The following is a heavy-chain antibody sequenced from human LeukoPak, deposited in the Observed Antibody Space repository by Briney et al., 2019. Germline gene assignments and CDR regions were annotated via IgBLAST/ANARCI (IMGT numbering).Heavy chain of an antibody. J-gene: IGHJ6*02. Sequence: GGSLRLSCAASGFTFSSYAMSWVRQAPGKGLEWVSAISGSGGSTYYADSVTGRFTISRDNSKNTLYLQMNSLRAEDTAVYYCAKMLGYCSSTSCHLYYYYGMDVWGQGTTVTVSS. CDR2: ISGSGGST. D-gene: IGHD2-2*01. CDR1: GFTFSSYA. CDR3: AKMLGYCSSTSCHLYYYYGMDV. V-gene: IGHV3-23*01.